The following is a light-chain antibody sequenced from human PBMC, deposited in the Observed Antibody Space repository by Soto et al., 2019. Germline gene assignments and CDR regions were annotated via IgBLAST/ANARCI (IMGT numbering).Light chain of an antibody. J-gene: IGKJ2*01. V-gene: IGKV1-5*01. CDR3: QQYNSYSPFF. Sequence: DIQMTQSPSTLSASVGDRVTITCRASQSISSWLAWYQQKPGKAPKLLIYDASSLESGVPSRFSGSGSGTEFTLTISSLQPDDFATYYCQQYNSYSPFFFGQGPKLEIK. CDR2: DAS. CDR1: QSISSW.